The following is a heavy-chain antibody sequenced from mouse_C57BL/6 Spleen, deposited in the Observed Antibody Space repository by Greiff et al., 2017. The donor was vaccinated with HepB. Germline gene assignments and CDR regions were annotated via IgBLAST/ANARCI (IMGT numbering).Heavy chain of an antibody. CDR3: ASAPYYGSTYYFDY. Sequence: QVQLQQPGAELVKPGASVKLSCKASGYTFTSYWMQWVKQRPGQGLEWIGEIDPSDSYTNYNQKFKGKATLTVDTSSSTAYMQLSSLTSEDSAVYYCASAPYYGSTYYFDYWGQGTTLTVSS. CDR2: IDPSDSYT. J-gene: IGHJ2*01. V-gene: IGHV1-50*01. CDR1: GYTFTSYW. D-gene: IGHD1-1*01.